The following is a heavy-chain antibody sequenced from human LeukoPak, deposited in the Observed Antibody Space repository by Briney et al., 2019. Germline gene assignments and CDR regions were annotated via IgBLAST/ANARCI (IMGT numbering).Heavy chain of an antibody. V-gene: IGHV4-39*01. CDR1: GGSISSYY. CDR3: ARHVRYGSYYDSSGIFDY. CDR2: IYYSGST. D-gene: IGHD3-22*01. J-gene: IGHJ4*02. Sequence: SETLSLTCTVSGGSISSYYWSWIRQPPGKGLEWIGSIYYSGSTYYNPSLKSRVTISVDTSKNQFSLKLSSVTAADTAVYYCARHVRYGSYYDSSGIFDYWGQGTLVTVSS.